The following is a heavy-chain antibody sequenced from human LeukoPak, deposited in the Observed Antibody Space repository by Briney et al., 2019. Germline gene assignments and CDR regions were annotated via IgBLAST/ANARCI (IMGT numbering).Heavy chain of an antibody. CDR1: GFTFSSYG. D-gene: IGHD6-13*01. V-gene: IGHV3-30*02. J-gene: IGHJ4*02. Sequence: GGSLRLSCAASGFTFSSYGMHWVRQAPGKGLEWVAFIRYDGSNKYYADSVKGRFTISRDNSKNTLYLQMNSLRAEDTAVYHCARLLSSSWYGAFDYWGQGTLVTVSS. CDR2: IRYDGSNK. CDR3: ARLLSSSWYGAFDY.